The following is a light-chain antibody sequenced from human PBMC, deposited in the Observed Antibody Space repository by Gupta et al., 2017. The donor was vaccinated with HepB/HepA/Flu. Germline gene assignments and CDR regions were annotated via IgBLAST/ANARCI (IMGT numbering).Light chain of an antibody. CDR2: KAS. J-gene: IGKJ4*01. V-gene: IGKV1-5*03. CDR3: QQYNSYPLT. Sequence: DIQMTHPPSTLSASVGDRVTITCRASQSISSWLAWYQQKPGKAPKLLIYKASSLESGVPSRFSGSGSGTEFTLTISSLHPDDFATYYCQQYNSYPLTFGGGTKVEIK. CDR1: QSISSW.